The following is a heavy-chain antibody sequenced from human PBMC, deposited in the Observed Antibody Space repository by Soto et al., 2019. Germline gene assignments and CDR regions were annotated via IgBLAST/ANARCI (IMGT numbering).Heavy chain of an antibody. CDR3: ARSLQTDSTVTEESNFDY. J-gene: IGHJ4*02. Sequence: ASVKVSCEASGYTFTGYYMHWVRQAPGQGLEWMGWINPNSGGTNYAQKFQGWVTMTRDTSISTAYMELSRLRSDDTAVYYCARSLQTDSTVTEESNFDYWGQGTLVTVSS. CDR2: INPNSGGT. CDR1: GYTFTGYY. D-gene: IGHD4-17*01. V-gene: IGHV1-2*04.